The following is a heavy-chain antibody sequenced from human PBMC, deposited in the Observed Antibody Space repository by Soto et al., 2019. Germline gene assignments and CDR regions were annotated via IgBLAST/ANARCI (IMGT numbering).Heavy chain of an antibody. CDR2: INPSGGST. CDR1: GYTFTSYY. Sequence: QVQLVQSRAEVKKPGASVKVSCKASGYTFTSYYMHWVRQAPGQALECMGIINPSGGSTSYAQKFQGRVTMTRDTSTSTVYMELSSLRSEDTAVYYCAREYDFWSGSSSRAFDIWGQGTMVTVSS. J-gene: IGHJ3*02. V-gene: IGHV1-46*01. D-gene: IGHD3-3*01. CDR3: AREYDFWSGSSSRAFDI.